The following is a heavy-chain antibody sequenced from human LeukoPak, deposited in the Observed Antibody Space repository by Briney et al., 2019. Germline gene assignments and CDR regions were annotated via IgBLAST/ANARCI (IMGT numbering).Heavy chain of an antibody. D-gene: IGHD3-3*01. J-gene: IGHJ4*02. CDR1: GFTFSSYW. CDR3: ARGPSTIFGVVIIRGYFDY. Sequence: GSLRLSCAASGFTFSSYWMSWIRQPPGKGLEWIGEINHSGSTNYNPSLKSRVTISVDTSKNQFSLKLSSVTAADTAVYYCARGPSTIFGVVIIRGYFDYWGQGTLVTVSS. V-gene: IGHV4-34*01. CDR2: INHSGST.